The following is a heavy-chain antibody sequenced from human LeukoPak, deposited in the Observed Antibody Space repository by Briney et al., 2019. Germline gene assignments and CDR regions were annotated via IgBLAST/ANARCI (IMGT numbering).Heavy chain of an antibody. D-gene: IGHD6-6*01. CDR2: ISSVGNTI. CDR3: ARGPSIAARYDAFDI. CDR1: EFTFTSYE. Sequence: PGGSLRLSGAAPEFTFTSYELNWVRQAPGKGLEWVSYISSVGNTISYAHSVKGRFPISRDNPKNSPYLQVISLRAEATAVYYCARGPSIAARYDAFDIWGQGTMVTVSS. J-gene: IGHJ3*02. V-gene: IGHV3-48*03.